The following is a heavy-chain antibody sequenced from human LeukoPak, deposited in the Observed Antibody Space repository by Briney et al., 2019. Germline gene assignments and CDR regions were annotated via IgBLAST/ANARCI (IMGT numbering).Heavy chain of an antibody. CDR1: GYTFTSYG. CDR3: ARAEVFWGYGANAFDI. J-gene: IGHJ3*02. D-gene: IGHD4-17*01. Sequence: ASVKVSCKASGYTFTSYGISWVRQAPGQGLEWMGWISAYNGNTNYAQKLQGRVTMTTDTSTSTAYMELRSLRSDDTAVYYCARAEVFWGYGANAFDIWGQGTMVTVSS. CDR2: ISAYNGNT. V-gene: IGHV1-18*01.